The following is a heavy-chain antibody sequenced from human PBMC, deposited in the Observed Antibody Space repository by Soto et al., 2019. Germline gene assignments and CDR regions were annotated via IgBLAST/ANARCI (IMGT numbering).Heavy chain of an antibody. Sequence: GESLKISCKGSGYSFTSYWSGWVRQMTGKGLEWMGIIYPGDSDTRYSPSFQGQVTISADKSISTAYLQWSSLKASDTAMYYCAGGGVRGVITRTRDYYGMDVWGQGTTVTSP. CDR2: IYPGDSDT. J-gene: IGHJ6*02. CDR1: GYSFTSYW. D-gene: IGHD3-10*01. V-gene: IGHV5-51*01. CDR3: AGGGVRGVITRTRDYYGMDV.